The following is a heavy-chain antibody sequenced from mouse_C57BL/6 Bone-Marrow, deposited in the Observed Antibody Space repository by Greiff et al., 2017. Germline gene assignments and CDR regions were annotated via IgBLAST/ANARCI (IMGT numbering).Heavy chain of an antibody. V-gene: IGHV1-64*01. CDR2: IHPNSGST. J-gene: IGHJ3*01. CDR1: GYTVTSYW. Sequence: VQLQQPGAELVKPGASVKLSCKASGYTVTSYWMHWVKQRPGQGLEWIRMIHPNSGSTNYNEKFTSKATMTVDTSSSTAYMQLSSLTSEDSAVYFCARSDGYAWFAYWGQGTLVTVSA. CDR3: ARSDGYAWFAY. D-gene: IGHD2-2*01.